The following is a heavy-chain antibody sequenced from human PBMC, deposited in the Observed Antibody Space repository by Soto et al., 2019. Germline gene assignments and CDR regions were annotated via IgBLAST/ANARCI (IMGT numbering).Heavy chain of an antibody. CDR1: GGSISSGGYA. J-gene: IGHJ4*02. D-gene: IGHD2-21*02. CDR3: ARSYSGGDAYFDY. V-gene: IGHV4-30-2*01. CDR2: IYQSGST. Sequence: SETLSLTCAVSGGSISSGGYAWAWIRQPPGKGLEWVGYIYQSGSTYYNPSLKSRVTIAADRSKNQFSLNLASVTAADTAVYYCARSYSGGDAYFDYWGQGTVVTVSS.